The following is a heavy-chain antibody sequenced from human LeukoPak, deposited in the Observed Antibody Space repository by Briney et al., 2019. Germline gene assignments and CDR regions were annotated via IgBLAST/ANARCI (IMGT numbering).Heavy chain of an antibody. CDR3: ARGILWFGEDRNWFDP. J-gene: IGHJ5*02. V-gene: IGHV4-59*01. CDR2: IYYSGST. Sequence: SETLSLTCTVSNGSISSDYWTWIRQPPGKGLEWIGYIYYSGSTKYNPSLESRATISLDTSRNQFSLKLTSMTAADTAVYYCARGILWFGEDRNWFDPWGQGTLVTVSS. D-gene: IGHD3-10*01. CDR1: NGSISSDY.